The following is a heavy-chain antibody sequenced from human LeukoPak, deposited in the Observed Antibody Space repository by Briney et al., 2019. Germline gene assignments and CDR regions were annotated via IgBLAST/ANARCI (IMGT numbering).Heavy chain of an antibody. Sequence: ASVKVSCKASGYTFTGYYMHWVRQAPGQGLEWMGWINPDSGGTNYAQKFQGRVTMTRDTSISTAYMELSRLRSDDTAVYYCARDLILDSSGYYYGNDAFDIWGQGTMVTVSS. J-gene: IGHJ3*02. V-gene: IGHV1-2*02. CDR1: GYTFTGYY. D-gene: IGHD3-22*01. CDR2: INPDSGGT. CDR3: ARDLILDSSGYYYGNDAFDI.